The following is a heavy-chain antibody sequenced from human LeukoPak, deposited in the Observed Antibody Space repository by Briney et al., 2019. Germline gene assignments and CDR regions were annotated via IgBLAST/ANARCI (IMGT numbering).Heavy chain of an antibody. D-gene: IGHD6-13*01. V-gene: IGHV3-23*01. CDR1: GFTFSSYA. CDR3: AKDQGLAAAGTVFYYYYYGMDV. CDR2: ISGSGGST. Sequence: PGGSLRLSCAASGFTFSSYAMSWVRQAPGRGLEWVSAISGSGGSTYYADSVKGRFTISRDNSKNMLYLQMNSLRAEDTAVYYCAKDQGLAAAGTVFYYYYYGMDVWGQGTTVTVSS. J-gene: IGHJ6*02.